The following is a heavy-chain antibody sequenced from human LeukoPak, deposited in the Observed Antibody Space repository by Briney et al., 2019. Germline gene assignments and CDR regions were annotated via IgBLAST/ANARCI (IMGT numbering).Heavy chain of an antibody. CDR1: GFIFRNFG. V-gene: IGHV3-23*01. CDR3: AKGNYRGVYAS. J-gene: IGHJ5*02. D-gene: IGHD4-11*01. Sequence: GESLRLSCAASGFIFRNFGMSWIRQAPGKGLEWVSHISDVVAHTWYADSVKGRFIISRDNSNNRVFLQMNSLRPEDTALYYFAKGNYRGVYASWGQGTLVTVSS. CDR2: ISDVVAHT.